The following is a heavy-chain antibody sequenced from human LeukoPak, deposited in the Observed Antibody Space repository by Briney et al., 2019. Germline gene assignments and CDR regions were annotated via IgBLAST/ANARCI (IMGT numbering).Heavy chain of an antibody. D-gene: IGHD3-10*01. CDR1: GFTFSSYA. V-gene: IGHV3-23*01. J-gene: IGHJ4*02. CDR2: ISGSGGST. CDR3: AKVDRITMVRGGVYFDY. Sequence: GGSLRLSCAASGFTFSSYAMSWVRQAPGKGLEWVSAISGSGGSTYYADSVRGRFTISRDNSKNTLYLQMNSLRAEDTAVYYCAKVDRITMVRGGVYFDYWGQGTLVTVSS.